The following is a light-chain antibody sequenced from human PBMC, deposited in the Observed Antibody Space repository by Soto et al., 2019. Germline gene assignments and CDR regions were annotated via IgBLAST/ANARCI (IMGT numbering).Light chain of an antibody. V-gene: IGKV1-6*01. CDR2: AAS. CDR3: QQYYSYRLT. CDR1: RDIGSD. Sequence: ATQMTQSPSSLSASVGDRVTITCQASRDIGSDLSWHQQKPGKAPTLLIYAASTLQSGVPSRFSGSGSGTDFTLTISCLQSEDFATYYCQQYYSYRLTFGGGTKVDIK. J-gene: IGKJ4*01.